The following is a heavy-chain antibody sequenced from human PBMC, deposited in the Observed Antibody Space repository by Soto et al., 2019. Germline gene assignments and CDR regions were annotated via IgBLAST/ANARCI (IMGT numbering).Heavy chain of an antibody. CDR3: ARRYGSAFDI. V-gene: IGHV4-61*01. CDR1: GGSVSSGSYY. J-gene: IGHJ3*02. Sequence: SETLSLTCTVSGGSVSSGSYYWSWIRQPPGKGLECVGYIYYSGSTNYNPSLKSRVTISVDTSKNQFSLKLSSVTAADTAVYYCARRYGSAFDIWGQGTMVTVSS. CDR2: IYYSGST. D-gene: IGHD3-10*01.